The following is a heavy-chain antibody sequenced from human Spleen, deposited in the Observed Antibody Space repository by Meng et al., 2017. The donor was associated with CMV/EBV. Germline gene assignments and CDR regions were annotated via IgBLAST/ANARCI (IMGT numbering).Heavy chain of an antibody. CDR1: GFTFDDYA. CDR3: ARERRGPEIFGEAAEDGLDV. D-gene: IGHD3-3*01. V-gene: IGHV3-9*01. J-gene: IGHJ6*02. Sequence: SLKISCAASGFTFDDYAMHWVRQAPGKGLEWVSGISWNSGSIGYADSVKGRFTISRDNAKKSLYLQMNSLGAEDTAVYYCARERRGPEIFGEAAEDGLDVWGQGTTVTVSS. CDR2: ISWNSGSI.